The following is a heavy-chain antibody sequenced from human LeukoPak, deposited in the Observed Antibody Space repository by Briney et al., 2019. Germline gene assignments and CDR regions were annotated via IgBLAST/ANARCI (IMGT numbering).Heavy chain of an antibody. J-gene: IGHJ4*02. D-gene: IGHD2-2*01. V-gene: IGHV4-4*07. CDR3: AREGTYCSRTTCYDSFLDY. CDR1: GDSISSYY. Sequence: SETPSLTCTVSGDSISSYYWSWIRQAAGKGLEWIGRIYATGSANYNPSLKSRVTMSIDTSKNQFSLKLSSVTAADTAVYYCAREGTYCSRTTCYDSFLDYWGQGTLVTVSS. CDR2: IYATGSA.